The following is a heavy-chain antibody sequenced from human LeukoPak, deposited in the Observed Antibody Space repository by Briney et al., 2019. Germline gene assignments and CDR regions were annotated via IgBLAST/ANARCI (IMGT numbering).Heavy chain of an antibody. CDR3: AKEGDTAMDY. D-gene: IGHD5-18*01. V-gene: IGHV4-39*01. CDR1: GGSISSSSYY. J-gene: IGHJ4*02. Sequence: SETLSLTCTVSGGSISSSSYYWGWIRQPPGKGLEWIGSIYYSGSTYYNPSLKSRVTISVDTSKSQFSLKLSSVTAADTAVYYCAKEGDTAMDYWGQGTLVTVSS. CDR2: IYYSGST.